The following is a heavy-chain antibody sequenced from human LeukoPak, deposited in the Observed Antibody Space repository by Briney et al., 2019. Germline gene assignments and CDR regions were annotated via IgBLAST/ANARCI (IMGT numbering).Heavy chain of an antibody. J-gene: IGHJ4*02. CDR1: GFTFSSYE. CDR2: ISSSGSTI. D-gene: IGHD2-2*01. Sequence: GGSLRLSSAASGFTFSSYEMNWVRPAPGQGLEWGSYISSSGSTIYYADSVKGPFTISRDNAKNSLFLQMNSLRAEDTAVYYCARSRGKLDYWGQGTLVTVSS. V-gene: IGHV3-48*03. CDR3: ARSRGKLDY.